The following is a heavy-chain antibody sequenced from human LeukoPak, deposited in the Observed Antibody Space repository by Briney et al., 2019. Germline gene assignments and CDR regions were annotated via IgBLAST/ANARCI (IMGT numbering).Heavy chain of an antibody. CDR1: GFTFSSYW. Sequence: GGSLRLSCAASGFTFSSYWMSWVRQAPGKGLEWVSYISTSSTIIYYADSVEGRFTISRDNARNSLYLQMNSLRAEDTAVYYCARGPYTNGHYFDYWGQGTLATVSS. CDR2: ISTSSTII. J-gene: IGHJ4*02. CDR3: ARGPYTNGHYFDY. V-gene: IGHV3-48*04. D-gene: IGHD6-19*01.